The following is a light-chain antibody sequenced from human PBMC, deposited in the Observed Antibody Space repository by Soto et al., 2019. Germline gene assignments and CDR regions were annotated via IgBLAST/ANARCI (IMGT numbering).Light chain of an antibody. V-gene: IGKV3-20*01. Sequence: VLTQSPGTLSLSPGERATLSCRASQRVSSLARYQQRPGQAHRLLIYGASSSATGIPDRFSGSGSGTDFTLTISRLEPEDFAVCYCQQYGSARHTFGQGTKLEIK. J-gene: IGKJ2*01. CDR1: QRVSS. CDR2: GAS. CDR3: QQYGSARHT.